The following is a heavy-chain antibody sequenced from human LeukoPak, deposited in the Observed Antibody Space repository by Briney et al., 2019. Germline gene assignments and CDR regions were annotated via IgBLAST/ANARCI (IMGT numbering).Heavy chain of an antibody. Sequence: SETLSLTCTVSGGSVSSYYWSWIRQPAGKGLEWIGRIYTSESPTYNPSLKSRVTMSLDTSKNQFSLKLSSVTAADTAVYYCARVSSSWYQGWYFDLWGRGTLVTVSS. CDR3: ARVSSSWYQGWYFDL. V-gene: IGHV4-4*07. D-gene: IGHD6-13*01. CDR1: GGSVSSYY. CDR2: IYTSESP. J-gene: IGHJ2*01.